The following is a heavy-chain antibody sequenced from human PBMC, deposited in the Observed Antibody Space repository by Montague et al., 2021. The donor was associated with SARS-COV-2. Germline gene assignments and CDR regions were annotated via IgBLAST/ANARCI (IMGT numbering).Heavy chain of an antibody. J-gene: IGHJ5*02. Sequence: SETLSLTCTVSGGSISSSSYYWGWIRQPPGKGLEWIGSIDYSGXTXHXXXXKXRVTISVDTSKNQFSLKLRSVTAADTAVYYCARQKRRITIFGVVIPPVLPWFDPWGQGTLVTVSS. D-gene: IGHD3-3*01. V-gene: IGHV4-39*01. CDR3: ARQKRRITIFGVVIPPVLPWFDP. CDR2: IDYSGXT. CDR1: GGSISSSSYY.